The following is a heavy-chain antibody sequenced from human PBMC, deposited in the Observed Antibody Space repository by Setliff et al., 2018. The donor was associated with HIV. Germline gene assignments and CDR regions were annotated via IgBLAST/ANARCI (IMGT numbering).Heavy chain of an antibody. D-gene: IGHD6-19*01. V-gene: IGHV1-3*01. Sequence: ASVKVSCKTSGYTFKSYDINWVRQAPGQRPEWMARINAGNGNTKYSQKFQGRVTITRDTSASTAYMELSSLRSEDTAVYYCARGEWLVLNAFDIWGQGTMVTVSS. CDR1: GYTFKSYD. CDR3: ARGEWLVLNAFDI. CDR2: INAGNGNT. J-gene: IGHJ3*02.